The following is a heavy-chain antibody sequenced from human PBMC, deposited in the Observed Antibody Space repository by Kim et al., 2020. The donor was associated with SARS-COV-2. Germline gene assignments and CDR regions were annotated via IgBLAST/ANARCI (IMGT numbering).Heavy chain of an antibody. Sequence: GGSLRLSCAASGFTFDDYAMHWVRQAPGKGLEWVSGISWNSGSIGYADSVKGRFTISRDNAKNSLYLQMNSLRAEDTALYYCAMPADYYGSGTWGQGTLVTVSS. J-gene: IGHJ4*02. CDR1: GFTFDDYA. CDR2: ISWNSGSI. V-gene: IGHV3-9*01. D-gene: IGHD3-10*01. CDR3: AMPADYYGSGT.